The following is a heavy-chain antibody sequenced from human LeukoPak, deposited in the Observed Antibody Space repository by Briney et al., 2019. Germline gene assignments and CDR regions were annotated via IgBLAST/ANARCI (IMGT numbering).Heavy chain of an antibody. Sequence: GGSLRLSCAASGFTFSSYAMHWVRQAPGKRLEWVAVISYDGSNKYYADSVKGRFTISRDNSKNTLYLQMNSLRAEDTAVYYCASFPIGWGQGTLVTVSS. J-gene: IGHJ4*02. CDR3: ASFPIG. V-gene: IGHV3-30-3*01. CDR2: ISYDGSNK. CDR1: GFTFSSYA. D-gene: IGHD2-21*01.